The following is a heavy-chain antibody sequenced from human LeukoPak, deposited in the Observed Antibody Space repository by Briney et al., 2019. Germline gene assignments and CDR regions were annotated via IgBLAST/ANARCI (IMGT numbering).Heavy chain of an antibody. D-gene: IGHD3-16*01. CDR2: IYYSGST. CDR3: ARVRRLYDYVWGSYLGDAFDI. Sequence: NPSETLSLTCTVSGGSVSSGDYYWSWIRQPPGKGLEWIGYIYYSGSTYYNPSLKSRVTISVYTSKNQFSLKLSSVTAADTAVYYCARVRRLYDYVWGSYLGDAFDIWGQGTMVTVSS. J-gene: IGHJ3*02. V-gene: IGHV4-30-4*01. CDR1: GGSVSSGDYY.